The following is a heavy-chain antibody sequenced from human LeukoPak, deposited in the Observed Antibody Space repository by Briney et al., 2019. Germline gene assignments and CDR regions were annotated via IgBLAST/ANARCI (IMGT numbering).Heavy chain of an antibody. CDR3: ARDPLRYDAFDI. V-gene: IGHV4-39*02. J-gene: IGHJ3*02. CDR1: GGSISSSNYY. Sequence: PSETLSLTCTVSGGSISSSNYYGGWIRQPPGKGLEWIGSIYYSGSTYYNPSLKSRVTISVDTSKNQFSLKLSSVTAADTAVYYCARDPLRYDAFDIWGQGTMVTVSS. D-gene: IGHD4-17*01. CDR2: IYYSGST.